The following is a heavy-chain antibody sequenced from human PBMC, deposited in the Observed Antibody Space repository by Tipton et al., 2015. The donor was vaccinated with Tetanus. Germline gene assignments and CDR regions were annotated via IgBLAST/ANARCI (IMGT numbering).Heavy chain of an antibody. J-gene: IGHJ3*01. D-gene: IGHD2-2*01. CDR1: GINFSTYW. V-gene: IGHV3-74*01. CDR2: IDSDGSGT. Sequence: SLRLSCAASGINFSTYWMHWVRQATGKGLVWVSRIDSDGSGTTYADSVKGRFTISRDNAKNTLYLQMNSLRAEDTAVYYCVRVLKGAKCSRSSCYGYGMDVWGQGTMVTVSS. CDR3: VRVLKGAKCSRSSCYGYGMDV.